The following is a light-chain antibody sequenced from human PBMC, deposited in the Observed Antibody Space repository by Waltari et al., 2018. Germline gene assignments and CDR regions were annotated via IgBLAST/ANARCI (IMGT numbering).Light chain of an antibody. CDR2: DTS. J-gene: IGKJ4*01. Sequence: DIVLTQSPVTLSLSPGERVTLSCRASQTVTYQLGWYQQKAGQPPRLLMYDTSKRATGIPARFSGSGSGTDFTLTISSVEPEDSAVYYCQHRTNWPLTFGGGTKVEI. V-gene: IGKV3-11*01. CDR1: QTVTYQ. CDR3: QHRTNWPLT.